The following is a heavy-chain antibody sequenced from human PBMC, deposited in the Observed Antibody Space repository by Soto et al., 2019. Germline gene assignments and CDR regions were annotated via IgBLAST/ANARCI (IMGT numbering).Heavy chain of an antibody. V-gene: IGHV1-69*01. J-gene: IGHJ6*02. D-gene: IGHD2-15*01. Sequence: QVQLVQSGAEVKKPGSSVKVSCKASGGTFSSYAISWVRQAPGQGLEWMGGIIPIFGTANYAQKFQGRVTITADESPSTAYMELSSLRSEDTAVYYCARDRIGYCSGGSCYSESGMDVWGQGTTVTVSS. CDR3: ARDRIGYCSGGSCYSESGMDV. CDR2: IIPIFGTA. CDR1: GGTFSSYA.